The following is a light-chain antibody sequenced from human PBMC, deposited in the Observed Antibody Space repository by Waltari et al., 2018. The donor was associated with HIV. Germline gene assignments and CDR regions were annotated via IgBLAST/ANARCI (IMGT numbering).Light chain of an antibody. J-gene: IGKJ1*01. CDR3: QQLNSYPRT. CDR1: QGISSY. CDR2: AAS. V-gene: IGKV1-9*01. Sequence: DIQLTQSPSFLSASVGDRVTITCRASQGISSYLAWNQQKPGKAPKLLIYAASTLQSGVPSRFSGSGSGTEFTLTISSLQPEDFATYYCQQLNSYPRTFGQGTKVEIK.